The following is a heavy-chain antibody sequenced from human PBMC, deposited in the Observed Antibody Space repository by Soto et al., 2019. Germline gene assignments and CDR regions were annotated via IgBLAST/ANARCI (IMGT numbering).Heavy chain of an antibody. CDR1: GLSFSIYG. Sequence: PGGSLRLSCAVSGLSFSIYGMHWVRQAPGKGLEWVAVIWYDGSNKYYAESVKGRFTISRDDTKNSLYLQMNSLTGEDTAVYYCARDTAGSGTYMDYWGQGTLVTVSS. J-gene: IGHJ4*02. CDR3: ARDTAGSGTYMDY. CDR2: IWYDGSNK. V-gene: IGHV3-33*01. D-gene: IGHD3-10*01.